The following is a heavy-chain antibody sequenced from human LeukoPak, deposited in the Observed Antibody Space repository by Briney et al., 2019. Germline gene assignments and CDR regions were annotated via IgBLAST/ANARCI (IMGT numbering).Heavy chain of an antibody. D-gene: IGHD6-19*01. CDR3: ARVAVADPYYFDY. Sequence: SETLSLACTVSGGSISSYYWSWIRQPPGKGLEWIGYIYYSGSTNYNPSLKSRVTISVDTSKNQFSLKLSSVTAADTAVYYCARVAVADPYYFDYWGQGTLVTVSS. J-gene: IGHJ4*02. CDR2: IYYSGST. CDR1: GGSISSYY. V-gene: IGHV4-59*01.